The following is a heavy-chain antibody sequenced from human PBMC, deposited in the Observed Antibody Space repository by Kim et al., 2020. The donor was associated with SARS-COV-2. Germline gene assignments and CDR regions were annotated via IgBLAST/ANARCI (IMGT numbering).Heavy chain of an antibody. V-gene: IGHV3-23*01. J-gene: IGHJ4*02. CDR1: GFTFSSYA. D-gene: IGHD3-16*01. CDR3: AKGWGDY. Sequence: GGSLRLSCAASGFTFSSYAMSWVRQAPGKGLEWVSIVTTSGSNTYYPDSVKGRFTISRDNSKNTLYLQMNSLRAEDTAIYYCAKGWGDYWGQGTLDTVSS. CDR2: VTTSGSNT.